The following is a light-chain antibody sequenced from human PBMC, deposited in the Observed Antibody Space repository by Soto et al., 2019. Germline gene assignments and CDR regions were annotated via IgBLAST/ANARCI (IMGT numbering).Light chain of an antibody. Sequence: SVLTQAACVSGSPGQSITISCTGTSSDVGGYNYVSWYQHHPGKAPKLMIYDVSNRPSGVSNRFSGSKSGNTASLTISGLQPEDEADYYCSSYTTTNTRQIVFGTGTKVTVL. CDR2: DVS. V-gene: IGLV2-14*03. J-gene: IGLJ1*01. CDR1: SSDVGGYNY. CDR3: SSYTTTNTRQIV.